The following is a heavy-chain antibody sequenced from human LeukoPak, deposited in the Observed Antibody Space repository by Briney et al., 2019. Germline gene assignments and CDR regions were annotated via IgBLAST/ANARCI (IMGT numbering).Heavy chain of an antibody. Sequence: SQTLSLTCTVSGGSISRGYYYWSWIRQHPGKGLEWIGSIYNSGSTYYNPSLKSRLKISADTSKNQFSLKLSSVTVADTAVYYCAREMGPYYYDSSGLSWGQGTLVTVSS. CDR3: AREMGPYYYDSSGLS. CDR2: IYNSGST. J-gene: IGHJ5*02. V-gene: IGHV4-31*03. D-gene: IGHD3-22*01. CDR1: GGSISRGYYY.